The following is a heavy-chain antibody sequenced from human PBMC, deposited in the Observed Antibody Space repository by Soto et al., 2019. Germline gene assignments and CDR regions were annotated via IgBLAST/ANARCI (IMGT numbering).Heavy chain of an antibody. D-gene: IGHD6-13*01. Sequence: QVQLQESGPGLVKPSQTLSLTCTVSGGSISSGGYYWSWIRQHPGKGLEWIGYIYYSGSTYYNPSLKSRVTISVDTSKNQFSLKLSSVTAADTAVYYCARAKKGIAAAEYWFDPWGQGTLVTVSS. CDR3: ARAKKGIAAAEYWFDP. CDR2: IYYSGST. CDR1: GGSISSGGYY. V-gene: IGHV4-31*03. J-gene: IGHJ5*02.